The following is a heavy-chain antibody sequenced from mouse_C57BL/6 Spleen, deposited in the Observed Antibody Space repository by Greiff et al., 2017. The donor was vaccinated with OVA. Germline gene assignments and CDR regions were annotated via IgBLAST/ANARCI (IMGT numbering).Heavy chain of an antibody. V-gene: IGHV1-55*01. Sequence: QVQLQQPGAELVKPGASVKMSCKASGYTFTSYWITWVKQRPGQGLEWIGDIYPGSGSTNYNEKFKSKATLTVDTSSSTAYMQHSSLTSEDSSVYYCARSRFNTTIVAPYAMDYWGQGTSVTVSS. CDR3: ARSRFNTTIVAPYAMDY. CDR2: IYPGSGST. J-gene: IGHJ4*01. D-gene: IGHD1-1*01. CDR1: GYTFTSYW.